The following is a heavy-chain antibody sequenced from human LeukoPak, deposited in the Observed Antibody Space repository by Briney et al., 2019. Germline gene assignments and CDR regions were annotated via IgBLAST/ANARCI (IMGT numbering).Heavy chain of an antibody. V-gene: IGHV3-30*18. J-gene: IGHJ4*02. D-gene: IGHD4-17*01. CDR3: AKDRSGYGDYDY. Sequence: GGSLRLSCAASGFTFSIYGMHWVRQAPGKGLEWVAVISYDGSNKYYADSVKGRFTISRDNSKNTLYLQMNSLRAEDTAVYYCAKDRSGYGDYDYWGQGTLVTVSS. CDR1: GFTFSIYG. CDR2: ISYDGSNK.